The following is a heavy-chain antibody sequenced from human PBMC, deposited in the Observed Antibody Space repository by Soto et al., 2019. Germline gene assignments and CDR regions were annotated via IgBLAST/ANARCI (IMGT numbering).Heavy chain of an antibody. V-gene: IGHV3-23*01. D-gene: IGHD3-3*01. Sequence: EVQLLESGGGLVQPGGSLRLSCAASGFTFSSYAMSWVRQAPGKGLEWVSAISGSGGSTYYADSVKGGFTISRDNSKNTLYLQINSLRADDTSVYYCAKDYRRWYYDFWSGYFLDYWGQGTLVTVSS. CDR3: AKDYRRWYYDFWSGYFLDY. CDR2: ISGSGGST. J-gene: IGHJ4*02. CDR1: GFTFSSYA.